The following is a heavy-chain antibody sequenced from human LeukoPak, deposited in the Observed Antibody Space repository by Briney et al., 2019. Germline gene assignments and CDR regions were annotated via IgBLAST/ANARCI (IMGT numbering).Heavy chain of an antibody. CDR3: ARGDILTGFPNWFDP. CDR2: INPSGGST. J-gene: IGHJ5*02. Sequence: VASVKVSCKASGYTFTSYYMHWVRQAPGQGLEWMGIINPSGGSTSYAQKFQGRVTMTWDMSTSTVYMELSSLRSEDTAVYYCARGDILTGFPNWFDPWGQGTLVTVSS. CDR1: GYTFTSYY. V-gene: IGHV1-46*01. D-gene: IGHD3-9*01.